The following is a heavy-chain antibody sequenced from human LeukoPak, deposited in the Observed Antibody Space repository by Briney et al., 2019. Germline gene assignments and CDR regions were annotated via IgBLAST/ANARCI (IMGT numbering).Heavy chain of an antibody. CDR2: INHSGST. J-gene: IGHJ4*02. CDR3: ARAVSSSSTVDY. Sequence: SETLSLTCAVYGDSFSGYYWSWLRHPPGKGLEWLGEINHSGSTNYNPSLKSRVTISVDTSKNQFSLKLSSVTAADTAVYYCARAVSSSSTVDYWGQGTLVTVSS. V-gene: IGHV4-34*01. CDR1: GDSFSGYY. D-gene: IGHD6-13*01.